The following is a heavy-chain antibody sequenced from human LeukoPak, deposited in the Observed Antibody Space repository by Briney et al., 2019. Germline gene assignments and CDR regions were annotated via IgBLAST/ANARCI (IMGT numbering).Heavy chain of an antibody. CDR1: GFTFSSYG. D-gene: IGHD5-18*01. Sequence: PGGSLRLSWAASGFTFSSYGMHWVRQAPGKGLEWVAVISNDGSKKYYADSVKGRFTISRDNSKNTLSLQVSSLRTEDTAVYYCAKDRYSYAFEYSDSWGQGTLVTVSS. CDR2: ISNDGSKK. J-gene: IGHJ4*02. V-gene: IGHV3-30*18. CDR3: AKDRYSYAFEYSDS.